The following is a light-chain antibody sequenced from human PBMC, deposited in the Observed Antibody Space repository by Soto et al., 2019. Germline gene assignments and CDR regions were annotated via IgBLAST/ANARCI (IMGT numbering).Light chain of an antibody. Sequence: QSVLTQPPSASGAPGQRVTISCSGSSSNIGSNTVNWYQQLPGTAPKVLIQSNNHRPSGVPDRFSGSKSGTSASLAISGLQSEDEADYYCAALDDSLNGPVFVGGTKLTVL. CDR3: AALDDSLNGPV. V-gene: IGLV1-44*01. CDR1: SSNIGSNT. CDR2: SNN. J-gene: IGLJ3*02.